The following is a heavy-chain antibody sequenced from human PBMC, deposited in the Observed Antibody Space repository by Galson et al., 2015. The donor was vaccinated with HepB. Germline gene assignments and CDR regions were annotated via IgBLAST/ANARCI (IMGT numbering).Heavy chain of an antibody. CDR3: AGVDIVVGLAFDY. J-gene: IGHJ4*02. D-gene: IGHD2-15*01. Sequence: ETLSLTCAVYGGSFSGYYWSWIRQPPGKGLEWIGEINHSGSTNYNPSLKSRVTISVDTSKNQFSLKLSSVTAADTAVYYCAGVDIVVGLAFDYWGQGTLVTVSS. V-gene: IGHV4-34*01. CDR2: INHSGST. CDR1: GGSFSGYY.